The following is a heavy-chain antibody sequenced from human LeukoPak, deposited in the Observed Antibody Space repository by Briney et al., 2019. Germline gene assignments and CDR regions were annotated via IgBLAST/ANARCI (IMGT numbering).Heavy chain of an antibody. D-gene: IGHD3-3*01. CDR2: ISAYNGNT. V-gene: IGHV1-18*01. Sequence: ASVKVSCKASGYTFTSYDISWVRQAPGQGLEWMGWISAYNGNTNYAQKLQGRVTMTTDTSTSTAYMELRSLRSDDTAVYYCARVHYDFWSGYAPYYYYGMDVWGQGTTVTVSS. CDR3: ARVHYDFWSGYAPYYYYGMDV. CDR1: GYTFTSYD. J-gene: IGHJ6*02.